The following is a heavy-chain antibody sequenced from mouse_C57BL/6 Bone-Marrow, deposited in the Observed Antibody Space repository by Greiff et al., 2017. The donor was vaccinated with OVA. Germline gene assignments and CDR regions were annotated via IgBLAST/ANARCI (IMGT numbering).Heavy chain of an antibody. CDR2: IYPSDSDT. J-gene: IGHJ2*01. D-gene: IGHD4-1*01. CDR3: AREAELGYYFDY. Sequence: VQLQQPGAELVRPGSSVKLSCKASGYTFTSYWMDWVKQRPGQGLDWIGNIYPSDSDTHYNQKFKDKATLTVDKSSRTAYMQLSSLTSEDSAVYYCAREAELGYYFDYWGQGTTLTVSS. CDR1: GYTFTSYW. V-gene: IGHV1-61*01.